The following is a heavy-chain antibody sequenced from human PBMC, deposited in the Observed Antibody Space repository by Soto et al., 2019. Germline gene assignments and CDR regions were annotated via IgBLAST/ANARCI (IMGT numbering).Heavy chain of an antibody. CDR1: GDSIISSSYY. D-gene: IGHD3-3*02. CDR3: ARPLQLAVSGFDP. V-gene: IGHV4-39*01. Sequence: PSETLSLTCAVSGDSIISSSYYFSCIRQPPWKGLEWIGSIHYRANSYYSPSLKSRITISVDTSKNQISLRLSSVTAADTAVYYCARPLQLAVSGFDPWGQGTLVTVSS. J-gene: IGHJ5*02. CDR2: IHYRANS.